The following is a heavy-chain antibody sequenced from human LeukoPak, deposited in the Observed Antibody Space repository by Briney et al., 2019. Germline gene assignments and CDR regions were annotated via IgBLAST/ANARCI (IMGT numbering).Heavy chain of an antibody. Sequence: GGSLRLSCAASGFTFSSYAMSWVRQAPGKGVEGVSAISGSGGSTYYADSVKGGFTIYRDNSKNTLYLQINSLRAEDTAVYYCAKGDMGVVVPAAIYFDYWGQGTLVTVSS. J-gene: IGHJ4*02. CDR3: AKGDMGVVVPAAIYFDY. V-gene: IGHV3-23*01. CDR1: GFTFSSYA. CDR2: ISGSGGST. D-gene: IGHD2-2*02.